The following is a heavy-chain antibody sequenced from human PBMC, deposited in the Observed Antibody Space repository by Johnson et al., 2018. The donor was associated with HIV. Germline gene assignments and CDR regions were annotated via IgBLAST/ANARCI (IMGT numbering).Heavy chain of an antibody. D-gene: IGHD1-1*01. V-gene: IGHV3-20*04. Sequence: VQLVESGGGVVQPGGSLRLSCAASGFTFDEYAMTWVRQVPGKGLEWVSGINWNGAITGYADSVKGRFTISRDNAKNSLYLQMNSLRAEDTAVYYCARADWNHGGAFDIWGQGTMVTVSS. CDR3: ARADWNHGGAFDI. CDR2: INWNGAIT. CDR1: GFTFDEYA. J-gene: IGHJ3*02.